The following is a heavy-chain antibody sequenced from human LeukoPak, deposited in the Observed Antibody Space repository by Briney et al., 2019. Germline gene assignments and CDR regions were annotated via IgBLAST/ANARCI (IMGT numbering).Heavy chain of an antibody. D-gene: IGHD1-26*01. J-gene: IGHJ3*02. CDR1: GFTFSSYA. V-gene: IGHV3-30-3*01. CDR2: ISYDGSNK. CDR3: ARDYSYYLMEAFDI. Sequence: GGSLRLSCAAYGFTFSSYAMHWVRQAPGKGLEWVAVISYDGSNKYYADSVKGRFTISRDNSKNTLYLQMNSLRAEDTAVYYCARDYSYYLMEAFDIWGQGTMVTVSS.